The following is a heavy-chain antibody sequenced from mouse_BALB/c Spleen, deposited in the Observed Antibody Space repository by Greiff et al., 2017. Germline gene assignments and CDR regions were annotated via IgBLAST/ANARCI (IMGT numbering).Heavy chain of an antibody. Sequence: VQLQQSGPGLVAPSQSLSITCTVSGFSLTSYGVHWVRQPPGKGLEWLGVIWAGGSTNYNSALMSRLSISKDNSKSQVFLKMNSLQTDDTAMYYCARGGVYGKSAMDYWGQGTSVTVSS. D-gene: IGHD1-1*01. V-gene: IGHV2-9*02. J-gene: IGHJ4*01. CDR1: GFSLTSYG. CDR2: IWAGGST. CDR3: ARGGVYGKSAMDY.